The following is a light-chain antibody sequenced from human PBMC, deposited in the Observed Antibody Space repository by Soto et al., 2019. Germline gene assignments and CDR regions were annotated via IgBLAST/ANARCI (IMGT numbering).Light chain of an antibody. V-gene: IGLV2-14*01. CDR1: SRDVGSYHY. J-gene: IGLJ3*02. Sequence: QSALTQPASVSGSPGQSITSSCTGTSRDVGSYHYVSWYQQHPGKAPKLMIYEVSNRPSGVSNRFSGSKSGNTASLTISGLQAEDEANYYCSSYTSISTRVFGGGTKLTVL. CDR2: EVS. CDR3: SSYTSISTRV.